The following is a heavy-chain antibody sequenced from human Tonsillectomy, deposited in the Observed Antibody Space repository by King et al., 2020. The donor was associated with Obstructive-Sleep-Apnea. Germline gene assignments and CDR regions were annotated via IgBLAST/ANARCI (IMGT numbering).Heavy chain of an antibody. CDR1: GGSLSSGAYS. V-gene: IGHV4-30-4*07. J-gene: IGHJ4*02. D-gene: IGHD3-16*01. CDR2: IYDGWSA. CDR3: ARVLGNYAPEYYFDY. Sequence: QLQESGPGLVKPSQTLSLTCAVSGGSLSSGAYSGSWMRQPPGKGLEWIGSIYDGWSADYNPSLKSRVTISVDTAKNQFSLKLSSVTAADTAVYYCARVLGNYAPEYYFDYWGQGTLVTVSS.